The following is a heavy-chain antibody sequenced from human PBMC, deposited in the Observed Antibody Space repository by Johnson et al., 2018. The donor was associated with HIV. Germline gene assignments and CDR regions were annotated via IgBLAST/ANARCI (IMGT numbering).Heavy chain of an antibody. CDR2: ISSSVSTI. CDR1: GFTFSDYY. J-gene: IGHJ3*02. CDR3: ASLVEDTYLNAFDI. D-gene: IGHD1-26*01. Sequence: QVQLVESGGGLVKPGGSLRLSCAASGFTFSDYYMSWIRQAPGKGLEWVSYISSSVSTIYYADSVKVRFTISRDNAKNSLYLQMNSLRAEDTAVYYCASLVEDTYLNAFDIWGQGTMVTVSS. V-gene: IGHV3-11*04.